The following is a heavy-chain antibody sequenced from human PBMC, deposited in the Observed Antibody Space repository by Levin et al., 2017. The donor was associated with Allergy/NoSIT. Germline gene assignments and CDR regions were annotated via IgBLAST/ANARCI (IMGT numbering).Heavy chain of an antibody. Sequence: GESLKISCAASGFTFTNYWMTWVRQAPGKGLEWVANIDQGGSGKYYVDSVKGRFTISRDNDMNSLYLQINSLRAEDTAVYFCERTGDDYWGQGTLVTVSS. CDR1: GFTFTNYW. CDR2: IDQGGSGK. D-gene: IGHD4-17*01. V-gene: IGHV3-7*04. J-gene: IGHJ4*02. CDR3: ERTGDDY.